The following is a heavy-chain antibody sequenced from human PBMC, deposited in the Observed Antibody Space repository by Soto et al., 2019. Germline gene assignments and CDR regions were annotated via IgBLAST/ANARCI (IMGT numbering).Heavy chain of an antibody. Sequence: AGGAPRLSCGGPEFTFSHYDMNLGRQAPRKGLEWVSYISSSSDTIYYADSVKGRFTISRDNAKNSLYLQMDSLRADDTGVYYCVRHSTVTSGDYWGQGTLVTVSS. D-gene: IGHD4-17*01. V-gene: IGHV3-48*01. CDR3: VRHSTVTSGDY. CDR1: EFTFSHYD. CDR2: ISSSSDTI. J-gene: IGHJ4*02.